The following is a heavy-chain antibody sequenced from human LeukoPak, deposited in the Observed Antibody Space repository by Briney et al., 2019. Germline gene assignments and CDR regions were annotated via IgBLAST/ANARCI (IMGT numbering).Heavy chain of an antibody. CDR1: RGTFSSYT. V-gene: IGHV1-69*02. CDR3: AIPSGSFSTDAFDI. Sequence: SVKVSCKASRGTFSSYTISWVRQAPGQGLEWMGRIIPILGIANYAQKFQGRVTITADKSTSTAYMELSSLRSEDTAVYYCAIPSGSFSTDAFDIWGQGTMVTVSS. J-gene: IGHJ3*02. D-gene: IGHD1-26*01. CDR2: IIPILGIA.